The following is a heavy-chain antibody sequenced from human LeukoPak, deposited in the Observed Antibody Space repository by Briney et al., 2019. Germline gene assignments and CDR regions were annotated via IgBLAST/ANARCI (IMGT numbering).Heavy chain of an antibody. CDR2: IRYDGSSK. CDR3: AKGGLQWNSYSWFDP. V-gene: IGHV3-30*02. J-gene: IGHJ5*02. CDR1: GFTFSSYG. D-gene: IGHD5-24*01. Sequence: GGSLRLSCVASGFTFSSYGMHWVRQAPGKGLEWVASIRYDGSSKYYADSVKGRFTISRDNSKNSLYLQMNSLRPEDTAVYYCAKGGLQWNSYSWFDPWGQGTLVTVSS.